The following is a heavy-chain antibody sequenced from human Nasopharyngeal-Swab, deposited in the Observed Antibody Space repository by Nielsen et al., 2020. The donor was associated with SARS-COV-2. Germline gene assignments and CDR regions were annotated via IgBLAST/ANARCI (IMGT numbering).Heavy chain of an antibody. V-gene: IGHV3-33*01. Sequence: GGSLRLSCAAPGFTFSNYGMHWVLQAPGKGLEWVALIWYDGSNKYYADSVKGRFTISRDNSKNTLYLQMNSLRAEDTAVYYCARGGWLQIITYFDLWGRGTLVTVSP. CDR1: GFTFSNYG. J-gene: IGHJ2*01. CDR2: IWYDGSNK. D-gene: IGHD5-24*01. CDR3: ARGGWLQIITYFDL.